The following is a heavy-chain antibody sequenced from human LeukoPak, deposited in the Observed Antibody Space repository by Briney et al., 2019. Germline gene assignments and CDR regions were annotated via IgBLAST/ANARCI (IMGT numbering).Heavy chain of an antibody. J-gene: IGHJ4*02. D-gene: IGHD6-19*01. CDR2: ITYDGSNK. CDR3: AKSTGYSSGWFDY. CDR1: GFAFSDYG. V-gene: IGHV3-30*18. Sequence: GGSLRLSCAASGFAFSDYGMHWVRQAPGKGLEWVAVITYDGSNKYYADSVKGRFTISRDNSKNTGYLQMNSLRGDDTAVYYCAKSTGYSSGWFDYWGQGTLVTVSS.